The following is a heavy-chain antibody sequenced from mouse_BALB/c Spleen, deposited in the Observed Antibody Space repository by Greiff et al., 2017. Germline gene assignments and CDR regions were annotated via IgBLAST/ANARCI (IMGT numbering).Heavy chain of an antibody. D-gene: IGHD2-2*01. J-gene: IGHJ2*01. V-gene: IGHV10-1*02. Sequence: EVKLMESGGGLVQPKGSLKLSCAASGFTFNTYAMNWVRQAPGKGLEWVARIRSKSNNYATYYADSVKDRFTISRDDSQSMLYLQMNNLKTEDTAMYYCVRHGYGYGYFDYWGQGTTLTVSS. CDR2: IRSKSNNYAT. CDR1: GFTFNTYA. CDR3: VRHGYGYGYFDY.